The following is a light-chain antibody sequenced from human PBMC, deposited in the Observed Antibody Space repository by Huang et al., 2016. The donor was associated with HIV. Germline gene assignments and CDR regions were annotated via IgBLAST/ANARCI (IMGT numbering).Light chain of an antibody. CDR2: RSS. J-gene: IGKJ2*03. Sequence: DIQMTQSPSTLSASVGDRVAITCRASQNISRWLAWYQRRPGQAPKLLRSRSSTLNTGVPSRFSGSGYGTDFTLSISSLQPDDFATYFCQHYSTHLYSFGQGTKL. V-gene: IGKV1-5*03. CDR3: QHYSTHLYS. CDR1: QNISRW.